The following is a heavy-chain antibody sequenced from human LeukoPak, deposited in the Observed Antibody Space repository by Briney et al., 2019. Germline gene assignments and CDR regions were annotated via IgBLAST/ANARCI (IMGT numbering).Heavy chain of an antibody. V-gene: IGHV1-18*01. Sequence: GASVKVSCKASGYTFTNYGISWVRQAPGQGLEWMGWISAYNGNTKYAQKLQGKVTMTTDTSTSTAYMELRSLRSDDTALYYCARDHYGSGSYYPFDYWGQGTLVTVSS. CDR2: ISAYNGNT. CDR1: GYTFTNYG. D-gene: IGHD3-10*01. CDR3: ARDHYGSGSYYPFDY. J-gene: IGHJ4*02.